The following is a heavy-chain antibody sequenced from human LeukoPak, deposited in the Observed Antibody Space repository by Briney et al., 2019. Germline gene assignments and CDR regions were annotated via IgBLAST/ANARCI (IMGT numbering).Heavy chain of an antibody. D-gene: IGHD6-19*01. Sequence: SGGSLRLSCAASGFTFSSYEMNCVRQAPGKGLEWVSYISSSGSTIYYADSVKGRFTISRDNAKNSLYMQMNRLRAEDTAVYYCARVPNGGQWLGAAAWGQGTLVTVSS. CDR1: GFTFSSYE. V-gene: IGHV3-48*03. CDR3: ARVPNGGQWLGAAA. CDR2: ISSSGSTI. J-gene: IGHJ5*02.